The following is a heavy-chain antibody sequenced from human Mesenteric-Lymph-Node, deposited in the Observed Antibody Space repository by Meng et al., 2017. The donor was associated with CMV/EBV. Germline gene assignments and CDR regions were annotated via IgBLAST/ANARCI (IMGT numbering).Heavy chain of an antibody. J-gene: IGHJ4*02. V-gene: IGHV3-21*06. CDR3: ARDGRRGDFDY. D-gene: IGHD3/OR15-3a*01. CDR2: ITSGSSNI. CDR1: GFSFSSYN. Sequence: GGSLRLSCAASGFSFSSYNMNWVRQAPGKGLEWVSSITSGSSNIYYADSVKGRFTISRDNAKNSLYLQMNSLRVEDTAVYYCARDGRRGDFDYWGQGTLVTVSS.